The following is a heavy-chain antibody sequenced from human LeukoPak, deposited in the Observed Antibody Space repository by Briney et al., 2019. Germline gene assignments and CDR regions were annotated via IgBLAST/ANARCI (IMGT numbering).Heavy chain of an antibody. D-gene: IGHD3-3*01. J-gene: IGHJ4*02. V-gene: IGHV1-69*04. Sequence: SVKVSCKASGYTLTGYYMHWVRQAPGQGLEWMGRIIPILGIANYAQKFQGRVTITADESTSTAYMELSSLRSEDTAVYYCARGPYDFWSGYSGTFDYWGQGTLVTVSS. CDR2: IIPILGIA. CDR1: GYTLTGYY. CDR3: ARGPYDFWSGYSGTFDY.